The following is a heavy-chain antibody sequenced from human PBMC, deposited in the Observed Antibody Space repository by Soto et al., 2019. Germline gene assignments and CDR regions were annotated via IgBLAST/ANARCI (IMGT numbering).Heavy chain of an antibody. CDR1: GYTFTGYY. CDR3: GRGRIRSAPGLDP. CDR2: INPNSGGT. D-gene: IGHD3-3*01. Sequence: DSVKVSCNASGYTFTGYYMHWVRQAPGQGLEWMGWINPNSGGTNYAQKFQGWVTMTRDTSISTAYMELSRLRSDDTAVYYCGRGRIRSAPGLDPWGQGTLVTVSS. J-gene: IGHJ5*02. V-gene: IGHV1-2*04.